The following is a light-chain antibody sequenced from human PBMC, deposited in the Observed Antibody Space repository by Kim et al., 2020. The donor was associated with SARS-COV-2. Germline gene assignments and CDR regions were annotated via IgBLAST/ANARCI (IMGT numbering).Light chain of an antibody. Sequence: SYELTQPPSVSVSPGQTASITCSGDKLGDKYASWYQQKPGQSPVLVVYQDNKRPSGIPERFSGSNSGNTATLTISGTRAMDDADYYCQTWDSSSRHVVFGGGPHLTVL. CDR1: KLGDKY. J-gene: IGLJ2*01. CDR3: QTWDSSSRHVV. V-gene: IGLV3-1*01. CDR2: QDN.